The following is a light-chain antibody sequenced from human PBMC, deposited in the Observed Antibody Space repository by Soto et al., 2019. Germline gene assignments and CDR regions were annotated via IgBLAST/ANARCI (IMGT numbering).Light chain of an antibody. Sequence: EIVLTQSPGTLSLSPGERATLSCGASQSLSSSYLAWYQQKPGQAPRLLIYGASSRATGIPDRFSGSGSGTDFTLTISRLEPEDFAVYYCQQYVTSPWTFGQGTKVDIK. V-gene: IGKV3-20*01. CDR2: GAS. CDR1: QSLSSSY. J-gene: IGKJ1*01. CDR3: QQYVTSPWT.